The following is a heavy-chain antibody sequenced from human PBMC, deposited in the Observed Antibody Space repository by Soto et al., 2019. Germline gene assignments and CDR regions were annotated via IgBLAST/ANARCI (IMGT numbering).Heavy chain of an antibody. CDR2: ISSYNGDT. J-gene: IGHJ6*02. CDR1: GYTFTRSG. D-gene: IGHD5-12*01. Sequence: QVQLVQSGAEVKKPGASVKVSCKASGYTFTRSGISWVRQAPGQGPEWMGWISSYNGDTNYAQTFQGRVTMTTDTSTITAYMELRSLRSDDTAVYYCARAVVAPDYYYGMDVWGQGTPVTVSS. CDR3: ARAVVAPDYYYGMDV. V-gene: IGHV1-18*01.